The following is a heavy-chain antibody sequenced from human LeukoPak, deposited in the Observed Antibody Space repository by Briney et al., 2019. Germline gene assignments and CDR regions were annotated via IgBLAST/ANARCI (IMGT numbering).Heavy chain of an antibody. D-gene: IGHD5-18*01. V-gene: IGHV7-4-1*02. CDR2: INTNTGNP. J-gene: IGHJ6*02. CDR1: GYTFTSYG. Sequence: GASVKVSCKASGYTFTSYGMNWARQAPGQGLEWMGWINTNTGNPSYAQGFTGRFVFSLDTSVSTAYLQISSLKAEDTAVYYCARVGVAGIQLWLPYYYYGMDVWGQGTTVTVSS. CDR3: ARVGVAGIQLWLPYYYYGMDV.